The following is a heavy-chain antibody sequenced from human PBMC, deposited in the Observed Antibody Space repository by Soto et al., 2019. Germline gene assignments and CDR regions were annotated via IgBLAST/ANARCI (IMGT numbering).Heavy chain of an antibody. CDR3: TRHSSSWYYYYYGMDV. D-gene: IGHD6-13*01. CDR1: GFTFGDYA. J-gene: IGHJ6*02. V-gene: IGHV3-49*03. Sequence: GGPLSLSCTSSGFTFGDYAMSWFRQAPGKGREWVGFIRSKAYGGTTEYPASVKGRFTISRDDSKSIAYLQMNSLKTEDTAVYYCTRHSSSWYYYYYGMDVWGQGTTVTVSS. CDR2: IRSKAYGGTT.